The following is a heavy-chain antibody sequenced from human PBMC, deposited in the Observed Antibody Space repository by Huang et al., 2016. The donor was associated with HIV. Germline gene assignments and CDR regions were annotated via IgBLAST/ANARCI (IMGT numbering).Heavy chain of an antibody. Sequence: QVHLVQSGAEVKKPGSSVKVSCKASGDSFTSLPINWVRQAPGQGLEWVGGLVPVGLSATYGQKLRGRVTMSADESTSTSDMELSRLRSDDTAMYYCATSTPMLGESGGWSGKVVITENVPYVDWGQGTLVTVSS. V-gene: IGHV1-69*01. J-gene: IGHJ4*02. D-gene: IGHD3-22*01. CDR3: ATSTPMLGESGGWSGKVVITENVPYVD. CDR1: GDSFTSLP. CDR2: LVPVGLSA.